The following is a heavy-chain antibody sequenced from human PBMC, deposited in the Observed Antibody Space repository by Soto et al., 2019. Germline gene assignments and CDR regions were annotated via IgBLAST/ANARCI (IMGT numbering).Heavy chain of an antibody. CDR1: DGSMNRDSSY. D-gene: IGHD3-22*01. V-gene: IGHV4-39*01. Sequence: PSETLSLTCRVSDGSMNRDSSYWGWIRQPPGKGLEWIGVINHSGSTYHNLSLKGRVTMSVDASRNQFSLKLTSMTAADTAVYYCARLGGYVSVGYYYLWDSWGQGTLVTL. CDR2: INHSGST. CDR3: ARLGGYVSVGYYYLWDS. J-gene: IGHJ4*02.